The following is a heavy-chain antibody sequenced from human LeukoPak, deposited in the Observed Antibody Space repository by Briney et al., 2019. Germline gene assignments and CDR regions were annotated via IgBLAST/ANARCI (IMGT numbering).Heavy chain of an antibody. Sequence: GGSLRLSCAASGFTFSSYAMHWVRQAPGKGLEWVAVISYDGSNKYYADSVKGRFTISRDNSKNTLYLQMNSLRAEDTAVYYCAREGGSGWTRALNWLDPWGQGTRVTVSS. V-gene: IGHV3-30-3*01. D-gene: IGHD6-19*01. J-gene: IGHJ5*02. CDR2: ISYDGSNK. CDR3: AREGGSGWTRALNWLDP. CDR1: GFTFSSYA.